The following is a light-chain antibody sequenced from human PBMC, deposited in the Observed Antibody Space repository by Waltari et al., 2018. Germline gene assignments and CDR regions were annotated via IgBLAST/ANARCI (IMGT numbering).Light chain of an antibody. CDR2: SAS. Sequence: DIQMTQSPSSLSASVGDTVTIACRASQSVSVFLNWYHQKPVRAPELLIHSASSLHSGVPSRFSGSGSGTDFILTISGLQPEDFGTYYCQQSYSTPLFTFGQGTRLDIK. CDR3: QQSYSTPLFT. J-gene: IGKJ5*01. V-gene: IGKV1-39*01. CDR1: QSVSVF.